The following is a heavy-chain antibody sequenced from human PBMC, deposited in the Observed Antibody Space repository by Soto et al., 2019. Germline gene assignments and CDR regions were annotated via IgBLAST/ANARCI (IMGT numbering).Heavy chain of an antibody. Sequence: GASVKVSCKASGYTFTSYDINWVRQATGQGLEWMGWMNPNSGNTGYAQKFQGRVTMTRNTSISTAYMELSSLRSEDTAVYYCVIRSGADDFWSGYSTFFQHRGQRTLVTVSS. D-gene: IGHD3-3*01. J-gene: IGHJ1*01. V-gene: IGHV1-8*01. CDR3: VIRSGADDFWSGYSTFFQH. CDR1: GYTFTSYD. CDR2: MNPNSGNT.